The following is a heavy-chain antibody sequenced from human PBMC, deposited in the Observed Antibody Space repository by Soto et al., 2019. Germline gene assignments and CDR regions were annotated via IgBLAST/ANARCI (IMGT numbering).Heavy chain of an antibody. J-gene: IGHJ5*02. CDR3: ARGCSGGSCYKTNNWFDP. V-gene: IGHV1-3*01. D-gene: IGHD2-15*01. CDR1: GYTFTSYA. Sequence: GSSVKVSCKASGYTFTSYAIHWVRQAPGQRLEWMGWINAGNGNTKYSQKFQGRGTITRDTSASTAYMALSSLRSEDTAVYYCARGCSGGSCYKTNNWFDPWGQGTLVTVSS. CDR2: INAGNGNT.